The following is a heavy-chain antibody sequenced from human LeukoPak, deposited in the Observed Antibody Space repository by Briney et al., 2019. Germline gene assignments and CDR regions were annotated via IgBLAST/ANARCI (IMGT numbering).Heavy chain of an antibody. CDR2: IYSGGST. J-gene: IGHJ4*02. V-gene: IGHV3-66*01. CDR1: GFTFSSYG. Sequence: GRSLRLSCAASGFTFSSYGMHWVRQAPGKGLEWVSVIYSGGSTYYADSVKGRFTISRDSSKNTLYLQMNSLRAEDTAVYYCAKAIMITFGGVTLDYWGQGTLVTVSS. CDR3: AKAIMITFGGVTLDY. D-gene: IGHD3-16*01.